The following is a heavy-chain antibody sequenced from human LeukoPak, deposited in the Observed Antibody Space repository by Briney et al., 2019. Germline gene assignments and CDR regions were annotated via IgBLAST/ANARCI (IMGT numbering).Heavy chain of an antibody. Sequence: GGSLRLSCAASGFTFSIYWMHWVRQAPGKGLVWVSRIKSDGSTNYADSVKGRFTISRDNAKNTVSLQMNSLRAEDTGVYYCARAPSEIGGYYPEYFRHWGQGTLVTASS. CDR2: IKSDGST. V-gene: IGHV3-74*01. J-gene: IGHJ1*01. CDR3: ARAPSEIGGYYPEYFRH. CDR1: GFTFSIYW. D-gene: IGHD3-22*01.